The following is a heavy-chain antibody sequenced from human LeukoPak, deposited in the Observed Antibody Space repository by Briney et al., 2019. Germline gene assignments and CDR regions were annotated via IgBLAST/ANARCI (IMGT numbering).Heavy chain of an antibody. J-gene: IGHJ4*02. D-gene: IGHD3-10*01. CDR2: LFTGGGRT. CDR1: GFTFNNYL. CDR3: AKECDYSPGHKFDL. Sequence: GGSLRLSCAASGFTFNNYLMSWVRQAPGKGLEWVSVLFTGGGRTLYADSVKGRFAISGDTSRTTLYLQMNGLRAEDTAVYYCAKECDYSPGHKFDLWGQGTLVTVSS. V-gene: IGHV3-23*01.